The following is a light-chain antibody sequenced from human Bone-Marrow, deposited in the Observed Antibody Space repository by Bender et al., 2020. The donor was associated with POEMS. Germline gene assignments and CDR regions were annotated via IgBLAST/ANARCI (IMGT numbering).Light chain of an antibody. J-gene: IGLJ1*01. CDR3: AAWDHSLSAYV. Sequence: QSALTQPPSASGSPGQSVTISCTGTSSDVGGYNYVSWYQHPPGKAPKLMIYEVTARPSGVPDRFSGSKSGSSDSLDITGLQTENEADYYCAAWDHSLSAYVFGTGTKVTVL. CDR2: EVT. CDR1: SSDVGGYNY. V-gene: IGLV2-8*01.